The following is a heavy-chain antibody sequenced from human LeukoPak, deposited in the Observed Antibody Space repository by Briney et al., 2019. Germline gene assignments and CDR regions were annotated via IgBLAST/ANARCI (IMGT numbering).Heavy chain of an antibody. V-gene: IGHV1-2*02. CDR3: ASLCGGNCKRDFDY. D-gene: IGHD2-21*02. CDR2: INPNSGGT. CDR1: GYTFTGYY. J-gene: IGHJ4*02. Sequence: ASVKVSCKASGYTFTGYYMHWVRQAPGQGLEWMGWINPNSGGTNYAQKFQGRVTMTRDTSISTAYMELSRLRSDDTAVYYCASLCGGNCKRDFDYWGQGTLVTVSS.